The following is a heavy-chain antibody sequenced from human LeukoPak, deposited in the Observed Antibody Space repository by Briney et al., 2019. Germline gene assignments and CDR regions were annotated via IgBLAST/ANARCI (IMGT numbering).Heavy chain of an antibody. J-gene: IGHJ4*02. CDR1: GFTFSSFA. Sequence: GGSLRLSCAASGFTFSSFAMHWVRQAPGKGLEWASLISGDGVSTFYADSVKGRFSISRDNSKNSLYLEMNSLRTEDAAMYYCAKESGKFDYWGQGTLVAVSS. V-gene: IGHV3-43*02. CDR3: AKESGKFDY. CDR2: ISGDGVST.